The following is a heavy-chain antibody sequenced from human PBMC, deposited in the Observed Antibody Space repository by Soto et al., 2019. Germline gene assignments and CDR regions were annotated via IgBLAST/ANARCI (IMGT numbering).Heavy chain of an antibody. V-gene: IGHV1-18*01. J-gene: IGHJ4*02. D-gene: IGHD3-3*01. CDR1: GYTFTSYG. CDR3: ARLGRITIFAVVITFDY. CDR2: ISAYDGNT. Sequence: ASVKVSCKASGYTFTSYGISWVRQAPGQRLEWMGCISAYDGNTKYAQKLQGRVTMTTDTSTSTAYMELRSLRSDDTAVYYCARLGRITIFAVVITFDYWGPGTLVTASS.